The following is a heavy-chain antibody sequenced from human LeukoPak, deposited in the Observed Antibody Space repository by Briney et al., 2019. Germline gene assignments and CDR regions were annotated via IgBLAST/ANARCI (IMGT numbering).Heavy chain of an antibody. V-gene: IGHV3-23*01. CDR3: AKDQVRVVVAATLMTN. CDR2: ISGSGGST. CDR1: GFTFSSYA. Sequence: GGSLRLSCAASGFTFSSYAMSWVRQALGKGLEWVSAISGSGGSTYYADSVKGRFTISRDNSKNTLYLQMDSLRAEDTAVYYCAKDQVRVVVAATLMTNWGQGTLVTVSS. J-gene: IGHJ4*02. D-gene: IGHD2-15*01.